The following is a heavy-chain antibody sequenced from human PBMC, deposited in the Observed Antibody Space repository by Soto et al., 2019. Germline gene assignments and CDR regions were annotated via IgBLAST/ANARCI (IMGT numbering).Heavy chain of an antibody. Sequence: SVKVSCKASGFTFTSSAFQWVRQARGQRREWIGWIAVGSGYTNYAQRFQDRVTLTRDMSTATTYMELSRLTSEDTTIYYCAADATAWQQMVPSDYWGQGTLVTVSS. CDR2: IAVGSGYT. CDR1: GFTFTSSA. D-gene: IGHD2-8*01. V-gene: IGHV1-58*01. CDR3: AADATAWQQMVPSDY. J-gene: IGHJ4*02.